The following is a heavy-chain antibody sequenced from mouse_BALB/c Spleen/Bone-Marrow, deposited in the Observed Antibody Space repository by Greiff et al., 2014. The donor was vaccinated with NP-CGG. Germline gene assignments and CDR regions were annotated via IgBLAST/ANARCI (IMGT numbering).Heavy chain of an antibody. CDR1: GYSITSDYA. D-gene: IGHD2-4*01. J-gene: IGHJ1*01. Sequence: VQLQQSGPGLVKPSQSLSLTCTVTGYSITSDYAWNWIRQFPGNKLEWMGYISHSGSTSYNPSLKSRISITRDTSKNQFFLQLNSVTTEDTATYYCARDDYGVWGAGTTVTVAS. CDR2: ISHSGST. V-gene: IGHV3-2*02. CDR3: ARDDYGV.